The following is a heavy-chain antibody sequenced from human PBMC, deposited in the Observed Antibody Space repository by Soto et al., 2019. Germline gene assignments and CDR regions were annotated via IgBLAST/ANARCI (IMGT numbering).Heavy chain of an antibody. D-gene: IGHD6-13*01. CDR2: IWFDGATK. J-gene: IGHJ4*02. CDR1: GFTFSDYA. Sequence: QVQLVESGGGVVQPGRSLRLSCEASGFTFSDYAMHWVRQAPGKGLEWGASIWFDGATKYYADSVKGRFTISRDNSKNTVYLQMNSLRAEDSALYHCGRGGFSTNWRFDYWGQGTLVAVSS. CDR3: GRGGFSTNWRFDY. V-gene: IGHV3-33*01.